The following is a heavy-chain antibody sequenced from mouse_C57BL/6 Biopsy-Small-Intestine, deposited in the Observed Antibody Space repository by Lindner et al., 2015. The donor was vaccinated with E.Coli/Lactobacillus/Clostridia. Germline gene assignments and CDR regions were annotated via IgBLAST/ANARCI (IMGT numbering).Heavy chain of an antibody. CDR1: GDSFTNFV. J-gene: IGHJ1*03. Sequence: SVKVSCKASGDSFTNFVISWVRQAPGQGLEWMGRIIPLLGTANYAQNFQGRVTITADKSTSTAYMEMSGLKPEDTAVYFCARSGLHSFYLDVWGKGTTIIVSS. D-gene: IGHD5-5*01. V-gene: IGHV1-54*01. CDR2: IIPLLGTA. CDR3: ARSGLHSFYLDV.